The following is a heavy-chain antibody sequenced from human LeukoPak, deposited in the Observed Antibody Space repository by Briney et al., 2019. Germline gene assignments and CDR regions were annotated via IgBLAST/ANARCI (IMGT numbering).Heavy chain of an antibody. D-gene: IGHD4-17*01. Sequence: GGSLRLSCAASGFTFSNYYMTWIRQAPGKGLEWISYISQSGSTIYYADSVRGRFTISRDNAKNSLYLQMNSLRAEDTAVYYCAIMTTVTYIDYWGQGTLVTVSS. J-gene: IGHJ4*02. CDR3: AIMTTVTYIDY. V-gene: IGHV3-11*04. CDR1: GFTFSNYY. CDR2: ISQSGSTI.